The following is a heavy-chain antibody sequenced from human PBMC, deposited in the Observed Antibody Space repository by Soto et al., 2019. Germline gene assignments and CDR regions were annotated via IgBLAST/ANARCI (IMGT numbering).Heavy chain of an antibody. CDR1: GFTFDDYA. D-gene: IGHD6-6*01. J-gene: IGHJ1*01. CDR3: EKAKHSSSSRGYFQH. CDR2: ISWNSGSI. Sequence: GGSLRLSCAASGFTFDDYAMHWVRQAPGKGLEWVSGISWNSGSIGYADSVKGRFTISRDNAKNSLYLQMNSLRAEDTALYYCEKAKHSSSSRGYFQHWGQGTLVTVSS. V-gene: IGHV3-9*01.